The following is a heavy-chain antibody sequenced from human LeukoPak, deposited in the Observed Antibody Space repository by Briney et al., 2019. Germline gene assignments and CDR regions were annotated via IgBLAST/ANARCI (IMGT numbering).Heavy chain of an antibody. CDR2: ISYDGSNK. D-gene: IGHD4-17*01. CDR3: ARGPTVTTMADY. J-gene: IGHJ4*02. Sequence: GGSLRLSCAASGLTFSSHWMHWVRQAPGKGLEWVAVISYDGSNKYYADSVKGRFTISRDNSKNTLYLQMNSLRAEDTAVYYCARGPTVTTMADYWGQGTLVTVSS. V-gene: IGHV3-30-3*01. CDR1: GLTFSSHW.